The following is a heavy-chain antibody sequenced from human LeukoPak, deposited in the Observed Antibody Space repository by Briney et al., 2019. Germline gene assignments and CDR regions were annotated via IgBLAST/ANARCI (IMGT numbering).Heavy chain of an antibody. Sequence: PSETLSLTCTVSGGSISSYYWSWIRQPPGKGLEWIGYIYYSGSTNYSPSLKSRVTISVDTSKNQFSLKLSSVTAADTAVYYCARGNRYSSGWYEDYWGQGTLVTVSS. V-gene: IGHV4-59*01. D-gene: IGHD6-19*01. CDR3: ARGNRYSSGWYEDY. CDR1: GGSISSYY. CDR2: IYYSGST. J-gene: IGHJ4*02.